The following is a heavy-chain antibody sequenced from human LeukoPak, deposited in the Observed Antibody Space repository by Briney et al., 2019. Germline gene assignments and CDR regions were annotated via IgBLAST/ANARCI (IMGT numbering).Heavy chain of an antibody. CDR1: GYSFTSYW. CDR3: ARCLITPGGADAFDI. Sequence: GESLKISCKGSGYSFTSYWIGWVRQMPGKGLEWMGIIYPGDSDTRYSPSFQGQVTISADKSISTAYLQWSSLKASDTAMYYCARCLITPGGADAFDIWGQGTMVTVSS. D-gene: IGHD2-15*01. CDR2: IYPGDSDT. V-gene: IGHV5-51*01. J-gene: IGHJ3*02.